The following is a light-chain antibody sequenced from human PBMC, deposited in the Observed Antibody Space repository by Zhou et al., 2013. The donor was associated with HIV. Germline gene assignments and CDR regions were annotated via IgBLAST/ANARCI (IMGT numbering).Light chain of an antibody. J-gene: IGKJ3*01. CDR1: QTISNY. CDR2: AAS. Sequence: DIQMTQSPPSLSASVGDRVTIACRASQTISNYLSWYQQKPGKAPKLLIYAASILQSGVPSRFSGSGSGTEFTLTISSLQPEDFASYFCQQSYSTPFSFGPGTRVNIK. CDR3: QQSYSTPFS. V-gene: IGKV1-39*01.